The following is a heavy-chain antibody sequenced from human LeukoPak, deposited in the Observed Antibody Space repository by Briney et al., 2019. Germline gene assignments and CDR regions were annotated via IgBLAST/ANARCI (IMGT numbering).Heavy chain of an antibody. CDR2: ISGSGGST. V-gene: IGHV3-23*01. J-gene: IGHJ4*02. Sequence: PGGSLRLSCAASGFTFRNHAMNWVRQAPGKGLEWVSAISGSGGSTYYADSVKGRFTISRDNSKNTLYLQMNSLRAEDTAVYYCAKDRERLDIVATIYSASAQYSSLPDYWGQGTLVTVSS. D-gene: IGHD5-12*01. CDR3: AKDRERLDIVATIYSASAQYSSLPDY. CDR1: GFTFRNHA.